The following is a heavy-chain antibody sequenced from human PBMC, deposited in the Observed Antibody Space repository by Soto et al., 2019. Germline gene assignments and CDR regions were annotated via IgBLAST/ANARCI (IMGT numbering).Heavy chain of an antibody. D-gene: IGHD2-21*02. CDR2: IYHSGST. Sequence: SETLSLTCTVSSGSISTANWLSWFLQPPVSGLDLIGEIYHSGSTNCNLSLKSGVSLSLYNSENHFSLMLISLTASNTAMYYFARRGGGVLLTPTNPFDYWGQGTLVTVS. J-gene: IGHJ4*02. V-gene: IGHV4-4*02. CDR1: SGSISTANW. CDR3: ARRGGGVLLTPTNPFDY.